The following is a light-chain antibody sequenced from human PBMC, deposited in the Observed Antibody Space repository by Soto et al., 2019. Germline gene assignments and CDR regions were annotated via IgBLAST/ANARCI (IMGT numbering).Light chain of an antibody. V-gene: IGLV2-8*01. CDR2: EVS. CDR1: SSDVGGYNY. Sequence: QSALTQPTSASGSPGQSVTISCTGTSSDVGGYNYVSWYQQHPGKAPKLLIYEVSKRPSGVPDRFSGSKSGNTASLTVSGLQTEDEADYYCISYAGSNNGVFGGGTKVTVL. J-gene: IGLJ2*01. CDR3: ISYAGSNNGV.